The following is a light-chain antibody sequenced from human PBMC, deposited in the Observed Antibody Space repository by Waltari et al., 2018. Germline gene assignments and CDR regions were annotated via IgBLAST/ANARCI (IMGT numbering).Light chain of an antibody. CDR1: RAINGGYFI. J-gene: IGLJ3*02. CDR3: MFWPSNVWV. Sequence: QPVLPQPPSSSASPGASARPTCPLPRAINGGYFIIYRYQQKPGSPPRFLLYYNSDSEKAQGSGVPSRFSGSKDASANAGILLISGLQSEDEADYYCMFWPSNVWVFGGGTKLTVL. V-gene: IGLV5-37*01. CDR2: YNSDSEK.